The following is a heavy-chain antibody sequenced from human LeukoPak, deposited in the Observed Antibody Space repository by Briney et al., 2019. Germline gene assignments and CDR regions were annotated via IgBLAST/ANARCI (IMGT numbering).Heavy chain of an antibody. V-gene: IGHV3-15*01. D-gene: IGHD6-13*01. CDR1: GFTFSNAW. CDR2: IKGKTDGGTT. CDR3: TTLGAAAPGTYYFDY. Sequence: GGSLRLSCAASGFTFSNAWMSWVRQAPRKGLEWVGRIKGKTDGGTTDYAAPVKGRFTISRDDSKNTLYLQMNSLKTEDTAVYYCTTLGAAAPGTYYFDYWGQGTLVTVSS. J-gene: IGHJ4*02.